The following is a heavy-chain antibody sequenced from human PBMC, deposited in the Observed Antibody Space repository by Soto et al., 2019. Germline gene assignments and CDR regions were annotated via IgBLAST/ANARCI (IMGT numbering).Heavy chain of an antibody. J-gene: IGHJ4*02. CDR2: ISYSGNT. CDR1: GDSTSNYY. Sequence: QVPLQESGPRLVKPSEPLSLTCIISGDSTSNYYWSWIRQSPGKGLEWIGYISYSGNTNYNPSLKSRVTISVDTSKDQLSLKVTSVTAADTAMYYCACLRGKRGSPIDYWGQGTQVTVSS. D-gene: IGHD2-15*01. V-gene: IGHV4-59*01. CDR3: ACLRGKRGSPIDY.